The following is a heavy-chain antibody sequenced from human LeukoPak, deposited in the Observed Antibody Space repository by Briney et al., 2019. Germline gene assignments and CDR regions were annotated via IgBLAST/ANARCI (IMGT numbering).Heavy chain of an antibody. CDR2: ISGDDDST. CDR3: AKDLGPSGAAWFDP. J-gene: IGHJ5*02. D-gene: IGHD4-17*01. V-gene: IGHV3-43*02. CDR1: GFTFDDYA. Sequence: PGGSLRLSCAASGFTFDDYAMHWVRQAPGKGLEWVSLISGDDDSTYYADSVKGRFTISRDNSKNSLYLQINSLRTEDTALYYCAKDLGPSGAAWFDPWGQGTLVTVSS.